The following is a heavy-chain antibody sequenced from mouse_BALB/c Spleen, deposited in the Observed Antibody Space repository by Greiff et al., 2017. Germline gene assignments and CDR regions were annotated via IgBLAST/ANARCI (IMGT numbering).Heavy chain of an antibody. J-gene: IGHJ2*01. CDR1: GFTFSDYG. V-gene: IGHV5-15*02. CDR3: ARAMITTEYFDY. Sequence: DVHLVESGGGLVQPGGSRKLSCAASGFTFSDYGMAWVRQAPGKGPEWVAFISNLAYSIYYADTVTGRFTISRENAKNTLYLEMSSLRSEDTAMYYCARAMITTEYFDYWGQGTTLTVSS. CDR2: ISNLAYSI. D-gene: IGHD2-4*01.